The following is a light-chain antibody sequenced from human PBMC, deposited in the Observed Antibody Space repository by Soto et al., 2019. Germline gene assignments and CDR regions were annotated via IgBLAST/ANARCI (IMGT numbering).Light chain of an antibody. CDR2: GAS. V-gene: IGKV3-20*01. CDR1: QSVSS. J-gene: IGKJ5*01. CDR3: QQYGSSPPSIT. Sequence: EILLTQSPGTLSLSPGERVILSCRASQSVSSLAWYQQKPGQAPRLLIYGASSRATGIPDRFSGSGSGTDFTLTISRLEPEDFVVYYCQQYGSSPPSITFGQGTRLEIK.